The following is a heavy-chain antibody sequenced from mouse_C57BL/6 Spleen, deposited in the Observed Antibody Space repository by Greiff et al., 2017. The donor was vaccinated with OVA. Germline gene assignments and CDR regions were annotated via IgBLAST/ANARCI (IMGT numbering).Heavy chain of an antibody. CDR2: IHPHSGST. CDR3: ATAQALDY. CDR1: GYTFTSYW. Sequence: QVQLQQPGAELVKPGASVKLSCKASGYTFTSYWMHWVTQRPGQGLEWLGMIHPHSGSTNYNEKLQSKAKLPVDKSSRTAYMQLSSLTSEDSAVYYCATAQALDYWGQGTTLTVSS. D-gene: IGHD3-2*02. J-gene: IGHJ2*01. V-gene: IGHV1-64*01.